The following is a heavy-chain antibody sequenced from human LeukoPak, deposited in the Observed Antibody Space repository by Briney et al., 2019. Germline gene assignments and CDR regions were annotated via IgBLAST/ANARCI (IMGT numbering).Heavy chain of an antibody. V-gene: IGHV4-30-4*01. CDR3: ARAAVVVVISGAFDI. Sequence: SETLSLTCTVSGGSISSGDYYWSWIRQPPGKGLEWIGYIYYSGSTYYNPSLKSRVTISVDTSKNQFSLKLSSVTAADTAVYYCARAAVVVVISGAFDIWAKGQWSPSLQ. J-gene: IGHJ3*02. D-gene: IGHD3-22*01. CDR2: IYYSGST. CDR1: GGSISSGDYY.